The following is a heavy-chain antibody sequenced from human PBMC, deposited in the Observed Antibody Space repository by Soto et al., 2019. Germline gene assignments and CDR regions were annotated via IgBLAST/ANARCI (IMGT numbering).Heavy chain of an antibody. CDR1: GFTFNNYA. J-gene: IGHJ4*02. D-gene: IGHD3-10*01. CDR3: AKGRGGSGSLTPRVDF. CDR2: ISGGGETT. V-gene: IGHV3-23*01. Sequence: EVQLLESGGGLQPGGSLRLSCAASGFTFNNYAMTWVRQAPGKGLEWVSAISGGGETTSYADSVKGRFTVSRDGSKNTMYLQMSSLRAEDTALYYCAKGRGGSGSLTPRVDFWGQGTLVTVSS.